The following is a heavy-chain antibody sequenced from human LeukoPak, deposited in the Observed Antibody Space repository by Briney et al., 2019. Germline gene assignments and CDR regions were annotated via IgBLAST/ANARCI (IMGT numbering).Heavy chain of an antibody. V-gene: IGHV4-61*08. J-gene: IGHJ4*02. Sequence: NTSETLSLTCTVSGGSISSGGYYWSWIRQHPGKGLEWIGYIYYSGSTNYNPSLKSRVTISVDTSKNQFSLKLSSVTAADTAVYYCARGARKDGYSFYYWGQGTLVTVSS. CDR1: GGSISSGGYY. CDR2: IYYSGST. D-gene: IGHD5-24*01. CDR3: ARGARKDGYSFYY.